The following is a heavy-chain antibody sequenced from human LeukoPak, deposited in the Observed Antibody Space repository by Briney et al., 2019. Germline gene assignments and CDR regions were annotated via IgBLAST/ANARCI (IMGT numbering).Heavy chain of an antibody. Sequence: EASVKVSCKASGYTFTGYYMHWVRQAPGQGLEWMGWMNPNSGNTGYAQKFQGRVTMTRNTSISTAYMELSSLRSEDTAVYYCARARYGDYAFDYWGQGTLVTVSS. J-gene: IGHJ4*01. CDR1: GYTFTGYY. CDR3: ARARYGDYAFDY. CDR2: MNPNSGNT. V-gene: IGHV1-8*02. D-gene: IGHD4-17*01.